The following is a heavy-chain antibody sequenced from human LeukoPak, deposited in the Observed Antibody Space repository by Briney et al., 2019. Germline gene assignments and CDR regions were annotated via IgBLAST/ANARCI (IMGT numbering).Heavy chain of an antibody. Sequence: GGSLRLSCAASGFTFGRSEMNWVRQAPGKGLEWLSYISSSGSNILYADYEKGRFTISRDNAKNSVYLQMNSLRAEDTAVYYCATEVVAATNDAFDIWGQGTMVTVSS. V-gene: IGHV3-48*03. CDR3: ATEVVAATNDAFDI. CDR2: ISSSGSNI. D-gene: IGHD2-15*01. CDR1: GFTFGRSE. J-gene: IGHJ3*02.